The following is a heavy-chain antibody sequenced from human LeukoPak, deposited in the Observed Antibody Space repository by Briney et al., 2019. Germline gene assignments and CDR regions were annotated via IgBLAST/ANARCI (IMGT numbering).Heavy chain of an antibody. J-gene: IGHJ5*02. CDR1: AFIFSNYS. CDR2: ISVSSTYI. D-gene: IGHD3-22*01. V-gene: IGHV3-21*01. CDR3: ARDHYDSSDYFYRFDP. Sequence: GGSLRLSCAVSAFIFSNYSMNWVRQAPGKGLEWVSSISVSSTYIYYADSVKGRFTISRDNAKNSLYLQMNSLRAEDTAVYYCARDHYDSSDYFYRFDPWGQGTLVTVSS.